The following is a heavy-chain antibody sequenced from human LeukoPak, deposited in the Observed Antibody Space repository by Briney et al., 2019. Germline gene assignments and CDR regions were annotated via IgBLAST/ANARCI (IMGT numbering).Heavy chain of an antibody. D-gene: IGHD6-13*01. CDR3: ARGPSWIAAAGPGDY. CDR1: GFTFSSYG. J-gene: IGHJ4*02. V-gene: IGHV3-33*01. Sequence: GGSLRLSCAASGFTFSSYGIHWVRQAPGKGLEWVAVIWYDGSNKYYADSVKGRFTISRDSSKNMVYLQMNSLTAEDTAVYYCARGPSWIAAAGPGDYWGQGTLVTVSS. CDR2: IWYDGSNK.